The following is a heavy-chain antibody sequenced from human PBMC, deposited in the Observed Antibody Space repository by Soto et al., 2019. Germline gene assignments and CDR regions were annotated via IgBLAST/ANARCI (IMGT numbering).Heavy chain of an antibody. J-gene: IGHJ4*02. Sequence: PGGSLRLSCAASGFTVSSNYMSWVRQAPGKGLEWVSVIYSGGSTYYADSVKGRFTISRDNSKNTLYLQMNSLRAEDTAVYYCARDCAAAAYFDYWGQGTLVTVSS. V-gene: IGHV3-53*01. CDR1: GFTVSSNY. D-gene: IGHD6-13*01. CDR2: IYSGGST. CDR3: ARDCAAAAYFDY.